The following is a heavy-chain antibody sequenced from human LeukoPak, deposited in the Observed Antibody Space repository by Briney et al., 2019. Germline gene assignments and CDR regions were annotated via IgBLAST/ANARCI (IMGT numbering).Heavy chain of an antibody. V-gene: IGHV3-23*01. Sequence: GGSLRLSCAASGFTFSNYAMNWVRQAPGKGLEWVSGISGSGGSTYYADSVKGRFTISRDNSKNTLHLQMISLRAEDTAVYYCAKDRYSNYGNWFDPWGQGTLVTVFS. CDR2: ISGSGGST. D-gene: IGHD4-11*01. CDR3: AKDRYSNYGNWFDP. CDR1: GFTFSNYA. J-gene: IGHJ5*02.